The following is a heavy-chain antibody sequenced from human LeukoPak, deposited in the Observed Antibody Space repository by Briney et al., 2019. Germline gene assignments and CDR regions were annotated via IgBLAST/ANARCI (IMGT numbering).Heavy chain of an antibody. CDR2: INPNSGGT. CDR1: GYTFTGYY. V-gene: IGHV1-2*02. Sequence: ASVKVSCKASGYTFTGYYMHWVRQAPGQGLEWMGWINPNSGGTNYAQKFQGRVTMTRDTSISTAYMELSRLRSDDTAVYYCARDFDSYDSSGYYLNWGQGTLVTVSS. J-gene: IGHJ4*02. D-gene: IGHD3-22*01. CDR3: ARDFDSYDSSGYYLN.